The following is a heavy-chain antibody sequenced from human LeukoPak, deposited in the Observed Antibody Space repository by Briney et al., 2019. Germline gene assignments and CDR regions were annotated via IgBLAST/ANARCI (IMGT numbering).Heavy chain of an antibody. V-gene: IGHV4-39*07. Sequence: SETLSLTCTVSGGSISSSSYYWGWIRQPPGKGLEWIGSIYYSGSTYYNPSLKGRVTISVDTSKNQFSLKLSSVTAADTAVYYCASCARWEYYYYMDVWGKGTTVTVSS. CDR3: ASCARWEYYYYMDV. J-gene: IGHJ6*03. D-gene: IGHD4-23*01. CDR2: IYYSGST. CDR1: GGSISSSSYY.